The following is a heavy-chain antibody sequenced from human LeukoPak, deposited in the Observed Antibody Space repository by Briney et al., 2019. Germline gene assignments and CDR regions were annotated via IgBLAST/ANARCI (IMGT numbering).Heavy chain of an antibody. CDR3: SRHPVYYYDSTAYTADAFDI. J-gene: IGHJ3*02. CDR1: GGSTSGGNYY. D-gene: IGHD3-22*01. Sequence: SETLSLTCIVSGGSTSGGNYYWGWIRQPPGKGLEWIGSIYYSGSMYYNPSLKSRVTISVDTSRNQFSLKLSSVTAADTAVYYCSRHPVYYYDSTAYTADAFDIWGQGTMVTVSS. CDR2: IYYSGSM. V-gene: IGHV4-39*01.